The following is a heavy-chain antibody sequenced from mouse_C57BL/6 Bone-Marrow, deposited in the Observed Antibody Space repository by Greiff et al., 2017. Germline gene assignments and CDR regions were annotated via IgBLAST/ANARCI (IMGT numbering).Heavy chain of an antibody. CDR1: GYTFTSYG. Sequence: VQLQQSGAELARPGASVKLSCKASGYTFTSYGISWVKQRTGQGLEWIGEIYPRSGNTFYNEKFKGKATLTADKSSSTAYMGLRSLTSEDSAVYFCARGPCYGSSYAWFAYWGQGTLVTVSA. CDR3: ARGPCYGSSYAWFAY. V-gene: IGHV1-81*01. CDR2: IYPRSGNT. D-gene: IGHD1-1*01. J-gene: IGHJ3*01.